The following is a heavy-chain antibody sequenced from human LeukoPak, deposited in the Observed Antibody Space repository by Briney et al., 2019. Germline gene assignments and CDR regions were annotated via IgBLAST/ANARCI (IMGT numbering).Heavy chain of an antibody. D-gene: IGHD3-22*01. J-gene: IGHJ4*02. CDR2: IKSKSGGGTT. CDR3: TTDYYDGSGYFYGKVYYFDY. CDR1: GFTFSNAW. Sequence: GGSLRLSCAASGFTFSNAWMSWVRQAPGKGLEWVGRIKSKSGGGTTAYAAPVKGRLTISRDDSRSTLYLQMNNLKTEDTAVYSCTTDYYDGSGYFYGKVYYFDYWGQGALVTVSS. V-gene: IGHV3-15*01.